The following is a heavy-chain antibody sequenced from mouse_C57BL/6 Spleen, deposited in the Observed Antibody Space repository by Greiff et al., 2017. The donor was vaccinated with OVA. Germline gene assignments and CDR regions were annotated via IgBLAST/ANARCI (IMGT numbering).Heavy chain of an antibody. Sequence: VQLKESGPELVKPGASVKISCKASGYSFTGYYMNWVKQSPEKSLEWIGEINPSTGGTTYNQKFKAKATLTVDKSSSTAYMQLKSLTSEDSAVYYCARRDLLEDYFDYWGQGTTLTVSS. CDR3: ARRDLLEDYFDY. V-gene: IGHV1-42*01. J-gene: IGHJ2*01. CDR2: INPSTGGT. D-gene: IGHD2-14*01. CDR1: GYSFTGYY.